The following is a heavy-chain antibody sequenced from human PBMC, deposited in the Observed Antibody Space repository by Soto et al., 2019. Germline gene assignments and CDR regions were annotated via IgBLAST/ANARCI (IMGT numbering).Heavy chain of an antibody. Sequence: EVQLVESGGGLVKPGGSLRLSCAASGFTFSSYSMNWVRQAPGKGLEWVSSISSSSSYIYYADSVKGRFTISRDNAKHSLYLQMNSLRAEDTAGYYCARVGSSWPFDYWGQGTLVTVSS. CDR3: ARVGSSWPFDY. CDR2: ISSSSSYI. CDR1: GFTFSSYS. V-gene: IGHV3-21*01. D-gene: IGHD6-13*01. J-gene: IGHJ4*02.